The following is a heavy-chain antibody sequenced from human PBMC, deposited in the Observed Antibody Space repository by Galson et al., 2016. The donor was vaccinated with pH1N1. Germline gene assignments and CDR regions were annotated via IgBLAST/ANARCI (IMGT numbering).Heavy chain of an antibody. CDR3: AHREMLRGAPVFGY. CDR1: GFSLTTREVG. D-gene: IGHD3-10*01. Sequence: PALVKPTQTVTLTCTFSGFSLTTREVGVGWFRQPPGKALEWLALIYWDDAKRYSPSLRTRLTITKDTSDDQVVLTMTSMDPVDTATYFCAHREMLRGAPVFGYWGHGTLVTVSS. V-gene: IGHV2-5*02. J-gene: IGHJ4*01. CDR2: IYWDDAK.